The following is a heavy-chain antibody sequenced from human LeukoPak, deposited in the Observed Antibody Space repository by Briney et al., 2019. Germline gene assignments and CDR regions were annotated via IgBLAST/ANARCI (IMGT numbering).Heavy chain of an antibody. CDR3: AREIPSGYDFWSGYYKSYYYGMDV. Sequence: GASVKVSCKASGYTFTSYAMNWVRQAPGQGLEWMGWINTNTGNPTYAQGFTGRFVFSLDTSVSTAYLQISNLKAEDTAVYYCAREIPSGYDFWSGYYKSYYYGMDVWGQGTLVTVSS. CDR1: GYTFTSYA. D-gene: IGHD3-3*01. J-gene: IGHJ6*02. V-gene: IGHV7-4-1*02. CDR2: INTNTGNP.